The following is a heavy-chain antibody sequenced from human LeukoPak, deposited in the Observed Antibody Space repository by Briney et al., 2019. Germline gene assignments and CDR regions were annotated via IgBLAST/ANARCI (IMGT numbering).Heavy chain of an antibody. D-gene: IGHD2-2*02. V-gene: IGHV3-21*01. CDR2: ISSGTSYI. CDR3: ARDLVPAATPYNWFDP. CDR1: GFLFSIYS. J-gene: IGHJ5*02. Sequence: GGSLRPSCAASGFLFSIYSMNWVRQAPGKGPEWVSSISSGTSYIHYADSVKGRFTISRDNAKNSLYLQMNSLRAEDTAVYYCARDLVPAATPYNWFDPWGQGTLVTVSS.